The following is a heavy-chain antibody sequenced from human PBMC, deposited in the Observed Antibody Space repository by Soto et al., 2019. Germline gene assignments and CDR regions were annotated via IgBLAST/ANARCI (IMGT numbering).Heavy chain of an antibody. Sequence: SETLSLTCAVSGGSISSGGYYWSWIRQHPGKGLEWIGYIYYSGSTYYNPSLKSRVTISVDTSKNQFSLELSSVTAADTAVYYCARDERGGSPPYYYYYGMDVWGQGTTVTVSS. D-gene: IGHD3-16*01. CDR3: ARDERGGSPPYYYYYGMDV. V-gene: IGHV4-31*11. CDR1: GGSISSGGYY. J-gene: IGHJ6*02. CDR2: IYYSGST.